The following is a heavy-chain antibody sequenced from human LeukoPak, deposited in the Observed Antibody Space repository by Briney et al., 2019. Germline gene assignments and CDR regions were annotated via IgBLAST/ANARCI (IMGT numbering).Heavy chain of an antibody. J-gene: IGHJ4*02. CDR2: ISRDGSNK. D-gene: IGHD6-19*01. CDR1: DFIFSDYA. Sequence: GGSLRLSCAASDFIFSDYAFHWVRQAPGKGLEWVAVISRDGSNKYYADSVKGRFTFSRDNSKNTLYLQMNSLKTEDTAVYYCAREAVAGTDYWGQGTLVTVSS. CDR3: AREAVAGTDY. V-gene: IGHV3-30*03.